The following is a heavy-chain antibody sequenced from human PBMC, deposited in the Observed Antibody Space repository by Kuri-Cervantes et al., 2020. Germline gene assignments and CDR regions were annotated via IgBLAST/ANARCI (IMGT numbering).Heavy chain of an antibody. V-gene: IGHV3-9*01. J-gene: IGHJ1*01. CDR3: ARVGYSSGRKARQKYFQH. CDR2: ISWNSGSI. Sequence: SLKISCAASGFTFDDYAMYWVRQAPRVSGISWNSGSIGYGDSVKGRFTISRDNAKNSLYLQMNSLRDEDTAVYYCARVGYSSGRKARQKYFQHWGQGTLVTVSS. CDR1: GFTFDDYA. D-gene: IGHD6-19*01.